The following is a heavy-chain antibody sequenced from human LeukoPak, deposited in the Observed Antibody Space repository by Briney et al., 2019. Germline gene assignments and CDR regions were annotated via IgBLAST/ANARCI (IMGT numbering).Heavy chain of an antibody. J-gene: IGHJ4*02. CDR1: GFTFSTYS. V-gene: IGHV3-48*02. CDR2: ISRASSTI. Sequence: PGGSLRLSCAASGFTFSTYSMNWVRHAPAKGLEGVSYISRASSTIYYADSVKGRFTISRDNAKNSLYLQINRLRDEDTAVYYCARGLRGSYFDYSGQGTLVTVSS. CDR3: ARGLRGSYFDY. D-gene: IGHD1-26*01.